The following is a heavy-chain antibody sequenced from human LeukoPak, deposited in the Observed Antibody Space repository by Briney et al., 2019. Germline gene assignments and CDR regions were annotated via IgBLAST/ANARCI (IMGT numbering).Heavy chain of an antibody. J-gene: IGHJ4*02. CDR3: ARGRTFDN. V-gene: IGHV3-64D*06. CDR2: ITGSGGST. CDR1: GFTFSTYF. Sequence: GGSLRLSCSASGFTFSTYFMHWVRQAPGKGLECVSAITGSGGSTYYADSVKGRFTISRDNSKNTLYLQMSSLRAEDTAVYYCARGRTFDNWGQGTLVTVSS.